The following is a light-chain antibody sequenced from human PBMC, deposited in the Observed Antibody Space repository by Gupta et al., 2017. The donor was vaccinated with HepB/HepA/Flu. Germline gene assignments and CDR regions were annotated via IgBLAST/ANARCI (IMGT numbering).Light chain of an antibody. V-gene: IGLV2-14*03. J-gene: IGLJ1*01. Sequence: HSALTQPASASGSPGQSITISCTGTSSDVGGYNDVSWYQQHPGKAPKLMIYDVSNRPSGVSNRFSGSKSGNTASLTISGLQADDEADYYCSSYTSSSTSYVFGTGTKVTVL. CDR1: SSDVGGYND. CDR2: DVS. CDR3: SSYTSSSTSYV.